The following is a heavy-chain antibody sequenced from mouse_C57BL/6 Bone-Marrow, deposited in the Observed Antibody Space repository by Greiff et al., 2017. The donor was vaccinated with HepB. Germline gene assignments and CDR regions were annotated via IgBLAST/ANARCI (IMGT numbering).Heavy chain of an antibody. CDR2: ISSGSSTI. V-gene: IGHV5-17*01. CDR1: GFTFSDYG. CDR3: ARGDDYLDY. Sequence: EVQLVESGGGLVKPGGSLKLSCAASGFTFSDYGMHWVRQAPEKGLEWVAYISSGSSTICYADTVKGRFTISRDNDKNTLFLQMTSLRSEDTAMYYCARGDDYLDYWGQGTTLTVSS. J-gene: IGHJ2*01. D-gene: IGHD2-3*01.